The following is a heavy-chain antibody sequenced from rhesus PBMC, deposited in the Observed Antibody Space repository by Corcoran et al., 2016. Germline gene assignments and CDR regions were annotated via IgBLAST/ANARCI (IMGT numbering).Heavy chain of an antibody. CDR1: GTSITVDW. D-gene: IGHD4-17*01. CDR2: VNGNGVIV. CDR3: ARSRLYNSLDV. Sequence: QVQLQESGPGLVKPSETLSLTCAVSGTSITVDWWSWIRQPPGKGLAWIGEVNGNGVIVDYSPSLKSRATISNDASKNQFSLRLTSMTAADTAIYYCARSRLYNSLDVWGRGVLVTVSS. V-gene: IGHV4-80*01. J-gene: IGHJ5-2*02.